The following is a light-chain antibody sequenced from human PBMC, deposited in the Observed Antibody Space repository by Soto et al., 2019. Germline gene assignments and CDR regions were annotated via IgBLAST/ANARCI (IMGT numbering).Light chain of an antibody. CDR3: SSHTSVNTRV. CDR2: EVT. V-gene: IGLV2-14*01. J-gene: IGLJ1*01. CDR1: SSDVGTYDY. Sequence: QSALTQPASVSGSPGQSIAISCTGTSSDVGTYDYVSWYQQYPDKAPKLIIYEVTQRPSGVSNRFSGSKSGNTASLTISGLRAEDEADYYCSSHTSVNTRVFGTGTKVTVL.